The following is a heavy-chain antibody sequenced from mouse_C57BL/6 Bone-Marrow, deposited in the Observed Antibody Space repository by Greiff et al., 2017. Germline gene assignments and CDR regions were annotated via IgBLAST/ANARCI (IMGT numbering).Heavy chain of an antibody. CDR1: GYSFTDYN. D-gene: IGHD2-4*01. Sequence: VQLKESGPELVKPGASVKISCKASGYSFTDYNMNWVKQSNGKSLEWIGVINPNYGTTSYNQKFKGKATLTVVQSSSPASMQLNSLTSEDSAVYFCARGYDYDYAMDYWGQGTSVTVSS. CDR2: INPNYGTT. CDR3: ARGYDYDYAMDY. J-gene: IGHJ4*01. V-gene: IGHV1-39*01.